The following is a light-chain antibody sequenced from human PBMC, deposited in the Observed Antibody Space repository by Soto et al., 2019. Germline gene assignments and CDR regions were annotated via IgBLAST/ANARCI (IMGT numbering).Light chain of an antibody. CDR2: GAS. V-gene: IGKV3-15*01. CDR1: QYIESR. Sequence: IVMTQSPATLSVSPGERATLSCRASQYIESRLAWYQQRPGQAPRLLIYGASIRATGIPARVSGSGSGTDFTPAISGLQSEDFGVYYCQQYRSWRTFGQGTNVELK. J-gene: IGKJ1*01. CDR3: QQYRSWRT.